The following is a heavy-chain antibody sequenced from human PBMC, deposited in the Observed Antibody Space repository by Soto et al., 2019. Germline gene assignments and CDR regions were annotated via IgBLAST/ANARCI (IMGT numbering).Heavy chain of an antibody. Sequence: WGSLALTCAPSGFTFSDYFMSWIRQAPGKGLDPVSFISGSSDNIKYADSVKGRFTISRDNAKNSLYLQMNSLRAEDTAVYYCVRDSARIVVVPRVDGDNWFDPWGQGTLVTVSS. V-gene: IGHV3-11*06. J-gene: IGHJ5*02. CDR3: VRDSARIVVVPRVDGDNWFDP. CDR1: GFTFSDYF. CDR2: ISGSSDNI. D-gene: IGHD2-2*01.